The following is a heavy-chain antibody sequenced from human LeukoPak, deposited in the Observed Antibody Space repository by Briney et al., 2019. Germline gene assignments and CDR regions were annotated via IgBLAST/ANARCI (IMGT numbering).Heavy chain of an antibody. CDR3: AREGIAVAGTIEYYYYYYMDV. Sequence: SQTLSLTCTVSGGSINSGTYYWSWIRQPAGKGLEWIGRIYPSGTTNYNPSLKSRVTISVDTSKNQFSLKLSSVTAADTAVYYCAREGIAVAGTIEYYYYYYMDVWGKGTTVTISS. J-gene: IGHJ6*03. CDR1: GGSINSGTYY. V-gene: IGHV4-61*02. D-gene: IGHD6-19*01. CDR2: IYPSGTT.